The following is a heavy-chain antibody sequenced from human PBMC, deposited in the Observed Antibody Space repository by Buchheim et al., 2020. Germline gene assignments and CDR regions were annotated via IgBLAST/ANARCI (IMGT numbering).Heavy chain of an antibody. CDR3: AKDVVGATTGGDAFDL. Sequence: QVQLVESGGGVVQPGRSLRLSCAASGFTFSNYGMHWVRQAPGKGLEWVAVTSYDGSHKYYGDSVKGRFTISRDNAKNTLNLQMNSLRAEDTAVYYCAKDVVGATTGGDAFDLWGQGT. J-gene: IGHJ3*01. D-gene: IGHD1-26*01. CDR2: TSYDGSHK. CDR1: GFTFSNYG. V-gene: IGHV3-30*18.